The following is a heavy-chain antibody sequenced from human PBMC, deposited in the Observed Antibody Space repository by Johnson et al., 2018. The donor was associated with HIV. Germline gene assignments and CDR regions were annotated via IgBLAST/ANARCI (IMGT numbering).Heavy chain of an antibody. CDR1: GFRFDDYG. D-gene: IGHD6-13*01. Sequence: VQLVESGGGVVRPGGSLRLSCTVAGFRFDDYGMSWVRQAPGKGLEWISTINWNGGSPGYVDSVKGRFTISRDTAGNSLFLQLNSLRVEDTALYYCARDEPGSSWAFDIWGQGTMVTVSS. J-gene: IGHJ3*02. CDR2: INWNGGSP. CDR3: ARDEPGSSWAFDI. V-gene: IGHV3-20*04.